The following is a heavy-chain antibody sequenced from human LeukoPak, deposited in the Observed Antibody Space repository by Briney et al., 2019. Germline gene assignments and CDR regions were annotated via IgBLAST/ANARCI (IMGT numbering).Heavy chain of an antibody. CDR3: VKGTYTAAH. V-gene: IGHV3-64D*06. J-gene: IGHJ4*02. CDR2: ISRSGDSI. D-gene: IGHD1-14*01. Sequence: GGSLRLSCSASGCTFSSYAMHWVRQAPGKGLEYVSAISRSGDSIYYADSVKGRISISRDNSKNTLYLQMSSLRAEDTAVYYCVKGTYTAAHWGQGTLVTVSS. CDR1: GCTFSSYA.